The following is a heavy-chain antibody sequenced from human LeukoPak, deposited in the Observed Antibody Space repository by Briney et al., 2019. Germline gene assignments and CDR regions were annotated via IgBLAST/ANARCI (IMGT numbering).Heavy chain of an antibody. J-gene: IGHJ6*04. D-gene: IGHD2-2*01. CDR2: IYYSGST. Sequence: PSQTLSLTCTVSGGSISSGGYYWSWIRQHPGTGLEWIGYIYYSGSTYYNPSLKSRVTISVDTSKNQFSLKLSSVTAADTAVYYCARDFLGDCSSTSCYGSYYYYYGMDVWGKGTTVTVSS. V-gene: IGHV4-31*03. CDR3: ARDFLGDCSSTSCYGSYYYYYGMDV. CDR1: GGSISSGGYY.